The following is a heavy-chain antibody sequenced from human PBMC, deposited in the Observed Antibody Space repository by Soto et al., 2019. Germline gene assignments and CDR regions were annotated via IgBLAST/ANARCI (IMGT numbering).Heavy chain of an antibody. Sequence: GGSLRLSCAASGFTFSNAWMNWVRQAPGKGLEWVGRIKSKTDGGTTDYAAPVKGRFTISRDDSKNTLYLQMNSLKTEDTAVYYCTTHEIAAAGYYYYYGMDVWGQGTTVTVSS. J-gene: IGHJ6*02. D-gene: IGHD6-13*01. CDR2: IKSKTDGGTT. V-gene: IGHV3-15*07. CDR3: TTHEIAAAGYYYYYGMDV. CDR1: GFTFSNAW.